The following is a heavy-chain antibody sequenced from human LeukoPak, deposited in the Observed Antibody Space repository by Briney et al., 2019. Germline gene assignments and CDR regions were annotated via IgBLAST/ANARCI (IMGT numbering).Heavy chain of an antibody. CDR2: SIPILGIA. CDR3: ATTYYYDSSGYYVGAFDI. Sequence: GASVKVSCKASGGTLSSYAISWVRQAPGQGLEWMGRSIPILGIANYAQKFQGRVTITADKSTSTAYMELSSLRSEDTAVYYCATTYYYDSSGYYVGAFDIWGQGTMVTVSS. D-gene: IGHD3-22*01. CDR1: GGTLSSYA. J-gene: IGHJ3*02. V-gene: IGHV1-69*04.